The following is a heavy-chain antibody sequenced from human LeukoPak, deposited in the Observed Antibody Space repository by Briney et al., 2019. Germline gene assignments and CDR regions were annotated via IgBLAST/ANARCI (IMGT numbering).Heavy chain of an antibody. V-gene: IGHV3-9*01. CDR1: GFTFDDYA. CDR2: INWNSVSI. J-gene: IGHJ4*02. D-gene: IGHD6-13*01. Sequence: GGSLRLSCAASGFTFDDYAMHWVRQAPGKGLEWVSGINWNSVSIGYADSVRGRFTISRDNAKNSLYLQMNSLRAEDTVLYYCAKDGRVAAAGTGYYFDYWGQGTLVTVSS. CDR3: AKDGRVAAAGTGYYFDY.